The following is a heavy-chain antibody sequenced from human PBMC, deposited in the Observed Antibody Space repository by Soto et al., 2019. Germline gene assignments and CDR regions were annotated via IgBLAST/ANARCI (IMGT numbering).Heavy chain of an antibody. CDR2: INHSGST. CDR3: ARGDRVWFVGSSRYFDY. J-gene: IGHJ4*02. V-gene: IGHV4-34*01. Sequence: SEPLSVTCSVYAGSFSGYYLSWILQAPWKGLEWIVEINHSGSTNYNPSLKSRVTISVDTSKNQFSLKLSSVTAADTAVYYCARGDRVWFVGSSRYFDYWGQGTLVTVSS. D-gene: IGHD6-6*01. CDR1: AGSFSGYY.